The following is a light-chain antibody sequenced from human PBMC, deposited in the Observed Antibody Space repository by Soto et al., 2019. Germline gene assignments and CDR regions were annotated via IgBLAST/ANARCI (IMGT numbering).Light chain of an antibody. CDR1: SSEVGGYNY. V-gene: IGLV2-11*01. J-gene: IGLJ1*01. Sequence: QSVLTQPRSVSGSPGQSVTISCTGTSSEVGGYNYVSWYQQHPGKAHKLMIYDVSKRPSGVPDRFSGSKSGNTASLTISGLQAEDEADYYCCSYAGSYTFVVFGTGTKVTVL. CDR3: CSYAGSYTFVV. CDR2: DVS.